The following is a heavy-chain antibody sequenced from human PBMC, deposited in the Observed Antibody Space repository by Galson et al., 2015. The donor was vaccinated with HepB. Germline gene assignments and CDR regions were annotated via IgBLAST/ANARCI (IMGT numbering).Heavy chain of an antibody. Sequence: SLRLSCAASGFTFSSYGMHWVRQAPGKGLEWVAVISYDGSNKYYADSVKGRFTISRDNSKNTLYLQMNSLRAEDTAVYYCANIREAFDYWGQGTLVTVSS. J-gene: IGHJ4*02. D-gene: IGHD1-26*01. V-gene: IGHV3-30*18. CDR3: ANIREAFDY. CDR1: GFTFSSYG. CDR2: ISYDGSNK.